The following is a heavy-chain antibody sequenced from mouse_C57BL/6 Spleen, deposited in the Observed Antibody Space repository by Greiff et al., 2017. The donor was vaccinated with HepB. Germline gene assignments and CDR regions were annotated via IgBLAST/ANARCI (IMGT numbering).Heavy chain of an antibody. J-gene: IGHJ4*01. Sequence: EVQGVESGGGLVKPGGSLKLSCAASGFTFSDYGMHWVRQAPEKGLEWVAYISSGSSTIYYADTVKGRFTISRDNAKNTLFLQMTSLRSEDTAMYDCARVITTVVASPSDYYAMDYWGQGTSVTVSS. D-gene: IGHD1-1*01. V-gene: IGHV5-17*01. CDR3: ARVITTVVASPSDYYAMDY. CDR1: GFTFSDYG. CDR2: ISSGSSTI.